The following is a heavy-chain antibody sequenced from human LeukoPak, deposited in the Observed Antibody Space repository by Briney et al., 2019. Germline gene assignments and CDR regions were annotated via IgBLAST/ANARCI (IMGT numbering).Heavy chain of an antibody. V-gene: IGHV3-30*02. CDR2: IRYDGSNK. CDR1: GFTFSSYG. CDR3: AKDLVITMVRGVR. Sequence: LAGGSLRLSCAASGFTFSSYGMYWVRQAPGKGLEWVAFIRYDGSNKYYADSVKGRFTISRDNSKNTLYLQMNSLRAEDTAVYYCAKDLVITMVRGVRWGQGTLVTVSS. D-gene: IGHD3-10*01. J-gene: IGHJ4*02.